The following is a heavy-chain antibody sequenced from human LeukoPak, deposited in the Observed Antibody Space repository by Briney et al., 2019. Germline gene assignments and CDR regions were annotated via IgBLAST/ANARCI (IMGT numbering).Heavy chain of an antibody. D-gene: IGHD2-15*01. CDR1: GYTFTSYY. Sequence: ASVKVSCKASGYTFTSYYIHWVRQAPGQGLEWMGIINPSGGSTNYAQKFQGRVTMTRDTSTSTVYMELSSLRSEDSAVYYCARDSCSGGSCYSGLRGWFDPWGQGTLVTVSS. CDR3: ARDSCSGGSCYSGLRGWFDP. CDR2: INPSGGST. J-gene: IGHJ5*02. V-gene: IGHV1-46*01.